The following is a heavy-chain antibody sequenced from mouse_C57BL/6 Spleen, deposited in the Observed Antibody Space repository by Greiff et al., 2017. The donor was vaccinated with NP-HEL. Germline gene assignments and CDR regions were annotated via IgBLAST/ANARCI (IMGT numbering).Heavy chain of an antibody. CDR1: GFTFSSYT. CDR3: ARHERGYDYAGAMDY. Sequence: EVKVEESGGGLVKPGGSLKLSCAASGFTFSSYTMSWVRQTPEKRLEWVATISGGGGNTYYPDSVKGRFTISRDNAKNTLYLQMSSLRSEDTALYYCARHERGYDYAGAMDYWGQGTSVTVSS. V-gene: IGHV5-9*01. D-gene: IGHD2-4*01. CDR2: ISGGGGNT. J-gene: IGHJ4*01.